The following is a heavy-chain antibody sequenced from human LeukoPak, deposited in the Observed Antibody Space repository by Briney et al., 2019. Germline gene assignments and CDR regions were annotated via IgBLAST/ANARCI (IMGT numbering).Heavy chain of an antibody. Sequence: SETLSLTCTVSGGSISSYYWSWIRQPPGKGLEWIGYIYYSGSTNYNPSLKSRVTISVDTSKNQFSLKLSSVTAADTAVYYCARGGNFWSGYSFYYYMDVWGKGTTVTVSS. J-gene: IGHJ6*03. D-gene: IGHD3-3*01. V-gene: IGHV4-59*12. CDR1: GGSISSYY. CDR2: IYYSGST. CDR3: ARGGNFWSGYSFYYYMDV.